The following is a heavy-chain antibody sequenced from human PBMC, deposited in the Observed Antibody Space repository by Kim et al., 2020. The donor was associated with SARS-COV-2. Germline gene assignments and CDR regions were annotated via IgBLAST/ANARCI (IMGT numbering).Heavy chain of an antibody. CDR3: ARGAPYSSSWYGLNF. D-gene: IGHD6-13*01. CDR1: GFTFSDNY. J-gene: IGHJ4*02. V-gene: IGHV3-66*01. Sequence: GGSLRPSCAVSGFTFSDNYMMWVRQAPGKGLEWVSVIYANGNTYYADSVKGRFTISRDNSKNTLYLQMNSLKDEDTAVYYCARGAPYSSSWYGLNFWGQG. CDR2: IYANGNT.